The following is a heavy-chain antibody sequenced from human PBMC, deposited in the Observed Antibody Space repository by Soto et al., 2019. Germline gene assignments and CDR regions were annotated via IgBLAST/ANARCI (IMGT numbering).Heavy chain of an antibody. D-gene: IGHD2-15*01. CDR3: ARDPPRYCSGGSCYSLGLDY. Sequence: PSETLSLTCTVSGGSISSYYWSWIRQPAGKGLEWIGRIYTSGSPNYNPSLKSRVTMSVDTSKNQFSLKLSSVTAADTAVYYCARDPPRYCSGGSCYSLGLDYWGQGTLVTVSS. CDR2: IYTSGSP. V-gene: IGHV4-4*07. CDR1: GGSISSYY. J-gene: IGHJ4*02.